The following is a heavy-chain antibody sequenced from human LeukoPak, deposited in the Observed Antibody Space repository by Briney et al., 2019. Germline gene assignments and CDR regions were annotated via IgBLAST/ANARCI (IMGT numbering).Heavy chain of an antibody. CDR2: IYYSGST. V-gene: IGHV4-59*01. D-gene: IGHD6-13*01. CDR3: ARGHSSSWPIDY. CDR1: GGSISSYY. J-gene: IGHJ4*02. Sequence: SETLSLTCTVSGGSISSYYLSWIRQPPGKGLEWIGYIYYSGSTNYNPSLKSRVTISVDTSKNQFSLQLRSVTAADTAVYYCARGHSSSWPIDYWGQGTLVTVSS.